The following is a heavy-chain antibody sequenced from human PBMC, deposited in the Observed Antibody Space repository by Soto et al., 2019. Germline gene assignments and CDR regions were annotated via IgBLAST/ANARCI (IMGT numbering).Heavy chain of an antibody. D-gene: IGHD3-22*01. V-gene: IGHV3-74*02. CDR2: INSDGSVS. CDR3: ASRPKLPTITTVSWPLDF. Sequence: EVQLVESGGGLVQPGGSLRLSCAASGFTFSNYWMYWVRQAPGKGLEWVSRINSDGSVSSYADSVKGRFTISRDNSENTLYLQMNNLRAEDTAIYYCASRPKLPTITTVSWPLDFWGPGTLVTVSS. J-gene: IGHJ4*02. CDR1: GFTFSNYW.